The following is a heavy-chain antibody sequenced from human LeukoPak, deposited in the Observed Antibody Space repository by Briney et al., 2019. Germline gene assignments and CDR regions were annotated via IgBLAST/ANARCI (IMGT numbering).Heavy chain of an antibody. Sequence: SETLSLTCAVYGGSFSGYYWSWIRQPPGKGLEWIGEINHSGSTNYNPSLKSRVTISVVTSKNQFSLTLSSVTAADTAVYYCARGDYFWGSYGSRHFDYWGQGTLVTVSS. CDR1: GGSFSGYY. CDR2: INHSGST. CDR3: ARGDYFWGSYGSRHFDY. J-gene: IGHJ4*02. D-gene: IGHD3-16*02. V-gene: IGHV4-34*01.